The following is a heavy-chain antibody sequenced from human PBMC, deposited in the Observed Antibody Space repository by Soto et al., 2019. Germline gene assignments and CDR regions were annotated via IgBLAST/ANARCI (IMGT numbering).Heavy chain of an antibody. CDR1: GGSISSGGYY. CDR3: ATKIAAAAVYYFDF. J-gene: IGHJ4*02. CDR2: IYYSGST. D-gene: IGHD6-13*01. V-gene: IGHV4-31*03. Sequence: SETLSLTCTVSGGSISSGGYYWSWIRQLPGKGLEWIGYIYYSGSTFYNPSLKSRVTISVDTSKNQFSLKLSSVTAADTAVYYCATKIAAAAVYYFDFWGQGTLVTVS.